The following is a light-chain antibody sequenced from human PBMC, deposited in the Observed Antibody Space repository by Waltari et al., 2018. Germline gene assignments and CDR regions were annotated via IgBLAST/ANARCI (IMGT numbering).Light chain of an antibody. CDR1: RGSITSDF. Sequence: NFVLTQPHSVSGSPGRTVTISCTRSRGSITSDFVQWYRLRPGSAPTTIIYKDNQRPSGVPDRFSGSMDTSSNSASLTISGLTTEDEADYYFQTCDTTVLIFGGGTQLTVL. CDR2: KDN. CDR3: QTCDTTVLI. V-gene: IGLV6-57*04. J-gene: IGLJ2*01.